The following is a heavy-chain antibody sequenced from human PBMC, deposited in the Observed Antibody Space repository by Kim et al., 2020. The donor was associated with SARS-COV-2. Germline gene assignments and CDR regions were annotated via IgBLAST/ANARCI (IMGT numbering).Heavy chain of an antibody. CDR3: ARGCCSGWSPRAHF. CDR2: INQDGAQK. J-gene: IGHJ4*02. D-gene: IGHD6-19*01. V-gene: IGHV3-7*04. CDR1: GFTFSSYW. Sequence: GGSLRLSCAASGFTFSSYWMSWVRQAPGKGLEWVANINQDGAQKYCVDSVKGRFTISRDNAKNSLYLQMNSLRAEDTALYYCARGCCSGWSPRAHFWGQGILVTVSS.